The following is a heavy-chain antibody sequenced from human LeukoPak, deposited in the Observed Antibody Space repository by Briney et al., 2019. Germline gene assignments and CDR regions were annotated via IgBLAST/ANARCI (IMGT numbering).Heavy chain of an antibody. CDR2: IYSSGST. J-gene: IGHJ4*02. CDR1: GGSISSGTYY. Sequence: SETLSLTCTVSGGSISSGTYYWTWIRQHPGQGLEWIGYIYSSGSTYYNPSLKSRVTISVDTSKNQFSLKLSSVAAADTAVYYCARDFGDGATAFDYWGQGTLVTVSS. V-gene: IGHV4-31*03. D-gene: IGHD3-3*01. CDR3: ARDFGDGATAFDY.